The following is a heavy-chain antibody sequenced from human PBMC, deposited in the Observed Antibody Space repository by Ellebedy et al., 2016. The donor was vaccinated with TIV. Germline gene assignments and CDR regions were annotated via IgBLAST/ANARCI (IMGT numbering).Heavy chain of an antibody. D-gene: IGHD3-10*02. CDR3: ARVKSRLHVLYYYGIDV. J-gene: IGHJ6*02. CDR1: GFTFSSYS. Sequence: GESLKISCAASGFTFSSYSMNWVRQAPGKGLEWVSSISSSSSYIDYADSVKGRFTISRDNAKNSLHLQMNSLRAEDTAVYYCARVKSRLHVLYYYGIDVWGQGTTVTVSS. V-gene: IGHV3-21*01. CDR2: ISSSSSYI.